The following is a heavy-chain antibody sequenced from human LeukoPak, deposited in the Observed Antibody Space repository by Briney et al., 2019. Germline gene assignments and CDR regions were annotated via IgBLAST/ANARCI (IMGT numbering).Heavy chain of an antibody. CDR3: ARAVAAPPSPAVDY. V-gene: IGHV4-59*01. Sequence: SETLSLTCTVSGGSISSYYWSWIRQPPGKGLEWIGYIYYSGSTNYNPSLKSRVTISVDTSKNQFSLQLSSVTAADTAVYYCARAVAAPPSPAVDYWGQGTLVTVSS. J-gene: IGHJ4*02. CDR1: GGSISSYY. D-gene: IGHD6-6*01. CDR2: IYYSGST.